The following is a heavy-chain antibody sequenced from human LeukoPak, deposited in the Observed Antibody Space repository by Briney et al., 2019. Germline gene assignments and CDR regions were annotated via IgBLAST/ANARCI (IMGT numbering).Heavy chain of an antibody. D-gene: IGHD4-17*01. J-gene: IGHJ4*02. CDR3: ARLGLTVTSDIDW. CDR1: GSRSTSYG. Sequence: ASVKVSCKVSGSRSTSYGINWVRQAPGQGLEWMGWINRYNGKTNYGQKFQGRVTMTRDTSISTAYMELNSLRSDDTAVYYCARLGLTVTSDIDWWGQGTLVTVSS. CDR2: INRYNGKT. V-gene: IGHV1-18*01.